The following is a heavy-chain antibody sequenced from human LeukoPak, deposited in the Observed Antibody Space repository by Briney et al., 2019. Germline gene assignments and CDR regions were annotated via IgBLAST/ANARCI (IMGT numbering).Heavy chain of an antibody. Sequence: PSETLSLTCTVSGGSISSYYWSWIRQPPGKGLEWIGYIYYSGSTNYNPSLKSRVTISVDTSKNQFSLKLSSVTAADTAVYYCARDPGSGWYFDYWGQGTLVTVSS. CDR2: IYYSGST. V-gene: IGHV4-59*01. J-gene: IGHJ4*02. CDR3: ARDPGSGWYFDY. CDR1: GGSISSYY. D-gene: IGHD6-19*01.